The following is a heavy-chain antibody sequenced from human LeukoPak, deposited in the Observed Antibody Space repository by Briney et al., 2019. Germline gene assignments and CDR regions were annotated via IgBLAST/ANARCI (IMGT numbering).Heavy chain of an antibody. CDR1: GGSISSYY. D-gene: IGHD3-22*01. J-gene: IGHJ3*02. CDR2: IYYSGST. Sequence: LSLTCTVSGGSISSYYWSWIRQPPGKGLEWIGYIYYSGSTNYNPSLKSRVTISVDTSKNQFSLKLSSVTAADTAVYYCARHVSNTYYYDSSGFDDAFDIWGQGTMVTVSS. CDR3: ARHVSNTYYYDSSGFDDAFDI. V-gene: IGHV4-59*08.